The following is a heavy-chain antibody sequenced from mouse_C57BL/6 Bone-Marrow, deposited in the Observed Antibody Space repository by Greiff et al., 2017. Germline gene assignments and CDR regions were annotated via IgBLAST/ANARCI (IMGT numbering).Heavy chain of an antibody. CDR2: IYPGSGST. V-gene: IGHV1-55*01. CDR1: GYTFTSYW. CDR3: ASGRLPDYAAMAY. J-gene: IGHJ4*01. Sequence: QVQLQQPGAELAKPGASVKMSCKASGYTFTSYWITWVKQRPGQGLEWIGEIYPGSGSTNYNEKFKSKATLTVDTSSSTAYMQLSSLTSEDSAVYFCASGRLPDYAAMAYWGQGTSVTVSS. D-gene: IGHD2-4*01.